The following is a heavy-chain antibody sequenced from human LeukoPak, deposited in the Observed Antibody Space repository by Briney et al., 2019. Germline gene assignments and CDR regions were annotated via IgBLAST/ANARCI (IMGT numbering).Heavy chain of an antibody. J-gene: IGHJ4*02. D-gene: IGHD3-22*01. V-gene: IGHV4-59*01. CDR3: ARVTGYMIEDYFDY. Sequence: PSETLSLTCTVSGGSISNYYWNWIRQPPGKGLEWIGYIYYSGTTNYNPSLKSRVSMSVDTSKNQFSLKLSSVTAADTAVYYCARVTGYMIEDYFDYWGQGTLVTDSS. CDR1: GGSISNYY. CDR2: IYYSGTT.